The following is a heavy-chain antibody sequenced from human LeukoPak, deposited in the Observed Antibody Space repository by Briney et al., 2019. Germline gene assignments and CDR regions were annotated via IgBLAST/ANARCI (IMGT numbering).Heavy chain of an antibody. V-gene: IGHV4-59*01. CDR1: GGSISSYY. J-gene: IGHJ4*02. CDR2: IYYSGST. Sequence: SETLSLTCTVSGGSISSYYWSWIRQPPGKGLEWIGYIYYSGSTNYNPSLKSRVTISVDTSKNQFSLKLSSVTAADTAVYYCAREMGGSPHFDYWGQGTLVTVSS. D-gene: IGHD1-26*01. CDR3: AREMGGSPHFDY.